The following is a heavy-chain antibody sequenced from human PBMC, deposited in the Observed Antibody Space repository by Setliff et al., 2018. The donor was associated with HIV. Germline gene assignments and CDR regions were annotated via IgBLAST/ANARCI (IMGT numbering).Heavy chain of an antibody. D-gene: IGHD3-3*01. CDR2: IYYSGST. Sequence: SETLSLTCTVSGGSISSSSYYWDWIRQPPGKGLEWIGSIYYSGSTYYNPSLKSRVTISVDTSRNQFSLKLSSVTAADTAVYYCARDRSDYYNLPGYFDHWGQGTPVTVSS. CDR3: ARDRSDYYNLPGYFDH. V-gene: IGHV4-39*07. J-gene: IGHJ4*02. CDR1: GGSISSSSYY.